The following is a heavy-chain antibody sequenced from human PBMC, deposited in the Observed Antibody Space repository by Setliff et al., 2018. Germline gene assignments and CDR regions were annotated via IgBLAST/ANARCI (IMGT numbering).Heavy chain of an antibody. D-gene: IGHD2-21*02. V-gene: IGHV3-7*03. J-gene: IGHJ4*02. CDR2: IKGDESEK. CDR3: ARFAKCGGHCWNDY. Sequence: GGSLRLSCAASGFTFPTYWMTWVRQTPGKGLEWVANIKGDESEKYYVDSVKGRFTISRDNAKNSLYLQMNSLRTEDTAVYYCARFAKCGGHCWNDYWGQGTRVTVSS. CDR1: GFTFPTYW.